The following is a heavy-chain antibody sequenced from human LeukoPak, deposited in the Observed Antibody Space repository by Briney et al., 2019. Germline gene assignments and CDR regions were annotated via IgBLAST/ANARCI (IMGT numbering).Heavy chain of an antibody. Sequence: PSETLSLTCTVSGGSISSYYWSWIRQPPGKGLEWIGYIYYSGSTNYNPSLKSRVTISVDTSKNQFSLKLSSVTAADTAVYYCAGNGIAAADDLYGMDVWGQGTTVTVSS. CDR1: GGSISSYY. D-gene: IGHD6-13*01. CDR2: IYYSGST. V-gene: IGHV4-59*08. CDR3: AGNGIAAADDLYGMDV. J-gene: IGHJ6*02.